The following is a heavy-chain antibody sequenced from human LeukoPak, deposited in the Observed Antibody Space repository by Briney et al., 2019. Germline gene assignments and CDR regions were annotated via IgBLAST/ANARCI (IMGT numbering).Heavy chain of an antibody. CDR2: IFHAGNT. J-gene: IGHJ4*02. CDR3: ARDFSSRKATGDY. CDR1: AYSIISGYY. V-gene: IGHV4-38-2*02. Sequence: KTSETLSLTCTVSAYSIISGYYWGWIRQPPGKGLEWIGSIFHAGNTYHNPSLESRVTISIDTSKNQFSLKLSSVTAADTAVYYCARDFSSRKATGDYWGQGTLVTVSS. D-gene: IGHD2/OR15-2a*01.